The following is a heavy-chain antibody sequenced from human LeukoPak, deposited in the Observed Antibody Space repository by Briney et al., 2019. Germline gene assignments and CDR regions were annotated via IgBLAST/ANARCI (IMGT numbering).Heavy chain of an antibody. J-gene: IGHJ4*02. V-gene: IGHV3-23*01. D-gene: IGHD6-19*01. Sequence: GGSLRLSCAASGFTFSSYAMSWVRQAPGKGLEWVSGISGSGGSTYYADSVKGRFTISRDNAKNSLYLQVNSLRVEDTAVYYCARDGGSGLLWGQGTLVTVSS. CDR3: ARDGGSGLL. CDR2: ISGSGGST. CDR1: GFTFSSYA.